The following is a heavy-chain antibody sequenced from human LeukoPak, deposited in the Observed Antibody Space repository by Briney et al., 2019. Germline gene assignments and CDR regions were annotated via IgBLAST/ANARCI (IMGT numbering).Heavy chain of an antibody. J-gene: IGHJ4*02. CDR2: ISSSGSTI. CDR3: ARDVHSSSWYNDY. V-gene: IGHV3-11*01. Sequence: PGGSLRLSCAASGFTFSDYYMSWIRQAPGKGLEWVSYISSSGSTIYYADSVKGRFTISRDNAKNSLYLLMNSLRAEDTAVYYCARDVHSSSWYNDYWGQGTLVTVSS. D-gene: IGHD6-13*01. CDR1: GFTFSDYY.